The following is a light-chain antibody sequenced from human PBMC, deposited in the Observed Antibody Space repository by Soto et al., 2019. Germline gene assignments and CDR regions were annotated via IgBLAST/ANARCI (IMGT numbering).Light chain of an antibody. Sequence: EIVMTQSPATLSVSPGESATLSCRASQHVSNNLAWYQQKPCQAPRILIYDASTRASGIPARFSGSGSVTWFTLSISSLQSEDFAVSVWQHYVTWPLTFGGGTTVEI. CDR1: QHVSNN. CDR3: QHYVTWPLT. CDR2: DAS. V-gene: IGKV3-15*01. J-gene: IGKJ4*01.